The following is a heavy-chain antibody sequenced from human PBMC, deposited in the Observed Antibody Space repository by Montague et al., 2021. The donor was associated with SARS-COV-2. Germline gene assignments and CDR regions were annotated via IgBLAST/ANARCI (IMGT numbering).Heavy chain of an antibody. Sequence: SETLSLTCTVSGGSITVSRYDWGWIRQPPGKGLAWIGSVHYTGTTSYNASLKSRLTISVDTSENQFSLKMTSVTASDTAVYYCARHRANAGSFDIWGQGTMVTVSS. CDR3: ARHRANAGSFDI. CDR1: GGSITVSRYD. J-gene: IGHJ3*02. V-gene: IGHV4-39*01. D-gene: IGHD1-1*01. CDR2: VHYTGTT.